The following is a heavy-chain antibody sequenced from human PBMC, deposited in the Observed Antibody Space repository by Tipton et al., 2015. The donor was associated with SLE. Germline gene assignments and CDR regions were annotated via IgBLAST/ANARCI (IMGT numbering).Heavy chain of an antibody. CDR3: ARKAGGWFDP. D-gene: IGHD1-26*01. V-gene: IGHV4-31*03. Sequence: TLSLTCTVSGGSISSGGYYWSWIRQHPGKGLEWIGYIYYSGSTYHNPSLKSRVTISVDTSKNQFSLKLSSVTAADTAVYYCARKAGGWFDPWGQGTLVTVSS. J-gene: IGHJ5*02. CDR1: GGSISSGGYY. CDR2: IYYSGST.